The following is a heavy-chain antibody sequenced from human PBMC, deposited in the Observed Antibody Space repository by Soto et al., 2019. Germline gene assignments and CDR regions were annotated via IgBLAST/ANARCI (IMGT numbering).Heavy chain of an antibody. CDR1: GFTFSSSW. V-gene: IGHV3-74*01. CDR3: ARLSNSATTIDC. J-gene: IGHJ4*02. D-gene: IGHD1-1*01. CDR2: INGDGSRT. Sequence: GGSLRLSCAASGFTFSSSWMHWVRQPPGKGPVWVSGINGDGSRTSYADSVKGRFTISRDNAKNTLYLQVNSLRAEDTAVYYCARLSNSATTIDCWGQGTLVTVSS.